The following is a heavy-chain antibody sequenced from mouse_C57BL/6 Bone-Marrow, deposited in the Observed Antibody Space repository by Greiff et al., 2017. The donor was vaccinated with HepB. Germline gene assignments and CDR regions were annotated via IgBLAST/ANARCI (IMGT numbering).Heavy chain of an antibody. Sequence: VQLQQSGAELVRPGASVKLSCTASGFNIKDDYMHWVKLRPEQGLEWIGWIDPENGDTEYASKFQGKATITADTSSNTAYLQLSSLTSEDTAVYYCTFYGNYPYFDYWGQGTTLTVSS. CDR2: IDPENGDT. J-gene: IGHJ2*01. D-gene: IGHD2-1*01. V-gene: IGHV14-4*01. CDR1: GFNIKDDY. CDR3: TFYGNYPYFDY.